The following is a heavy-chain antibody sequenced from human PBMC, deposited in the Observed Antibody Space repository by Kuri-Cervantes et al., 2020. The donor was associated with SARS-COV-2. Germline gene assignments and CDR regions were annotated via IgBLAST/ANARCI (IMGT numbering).Heavy chain of an antibody. CDR2: IYTSGST. J-gene: IGHJ6*02. D-gene: IGHD1-26*01. CDR3: ARGTVGAPGGGMDV. CDR1: GGSISSGSYY. Sequence: SATLSLTCTVSGGSISSGSYYWSCIRQPDGKGLEWIGRIYTSGSTNYNPSLKSRVTISVDTSKNQFSLKLSSVTAADTAVYYCARGTVGAPGGGMDVWGQGTTVTVSS. V-gene: IGHV4-61*02.